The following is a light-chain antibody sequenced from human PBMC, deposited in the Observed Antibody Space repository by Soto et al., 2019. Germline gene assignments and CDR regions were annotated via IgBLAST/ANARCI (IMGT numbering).Light chain of an antibody. CDR1: QRVSSY. V-gene: IGKV3-11*01. Sequence: EIVLTQSPATLSLSPGERATLSCRASQRVSSYLAWYQQKPGQAPRLLIYDASNRATGIPARFSGSGSGTDFTLTISSLEPEDFAVYYCQQRSNWPRLTFGGGTQVDIK. CDR2: DAS. J-gene: IGKJ4*01. CDR3: QQRSNWPRLT.